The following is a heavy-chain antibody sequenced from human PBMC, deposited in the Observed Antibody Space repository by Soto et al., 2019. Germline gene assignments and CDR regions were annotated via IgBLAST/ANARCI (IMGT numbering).Heavy chain of an antibody. Sequence: QVQLQQWGAGLLKPSETLSLTCAVYGGSFSGYYWSWIRQPPGKGLEWIGEINHSGSTNYNPSLKRRVTISVDTSKNQFSLKLSSVTAADTAVYYCARGKPGFYYGSGSYYSRMVWFDPWGQGTLVTVSS. V-gene: IGHV4-34*01. J-gene: IGHJ5*02. CDR1: GGSFSGYY. D-gene: IGHD3-10*01. CDR2: INHSGST. CDR3: ARGKPGFYYGSGSYYSRMVWFDP.